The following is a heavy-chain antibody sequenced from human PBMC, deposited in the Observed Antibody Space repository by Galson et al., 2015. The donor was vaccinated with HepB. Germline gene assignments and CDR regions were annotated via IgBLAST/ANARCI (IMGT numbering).Heavy chain of an antibody. CDR2: IRSKANSYAT. D-gene: IGHD6-6*01. V-gene: IGHV3-73*01. Sequence: SLRLSCAASGFTFSGSAMHWVRQASGKGLEWVGRIRSKANSYATAYAASVKGRFTISRDDSKNTAYLQMNSLKTEDTAVYYCTRRPPMSSSSLDLPFDYWGQGTLVTVSS. J-gene: IGHJ4*02. CDR3: TRRPPMSSSSLDLPFDY. CDR1: GFTFSGSA.